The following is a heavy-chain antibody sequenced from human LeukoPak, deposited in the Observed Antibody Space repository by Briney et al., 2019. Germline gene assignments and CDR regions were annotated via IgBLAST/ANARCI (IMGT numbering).Heavy chain of an antibody. Sequence: PGGSLRLSCAASGFTFSSYSMNWVRQAPGKGLEWVSSISSSSYIYYADSVKGRFTISRDNAKNSLYLQMNSLRAEDTAVYYCARESQQLVHPDYWGQGTLVTVSS. CDR2: ISSSSYI. V-gene: IGHV3-21*01. J-gene: IGHJ4*02. CDR3: ARESQQLVHPDY. CDR1: GFTFSSYS. D-gene: IGHD6-13*01.